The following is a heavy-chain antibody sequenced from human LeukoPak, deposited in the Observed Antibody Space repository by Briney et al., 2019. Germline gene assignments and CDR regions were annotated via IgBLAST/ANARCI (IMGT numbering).Heavy chain of an antibody. D-gene: IGHD5-24*01. J-gene: IGHJ3*02. V-gene: IGHV4-59*01. Sequence: SETLSLTCTVSGDSINSYYWNWIRQPPGKGLEWIGYIYYSGRTDYNPSLKSRVTISVDTSKHQFFMKLKSVTAADTAVYFCARGRWLPNAFDIWGQGTMVTVFS. CDR3: ARGRWLPNAFDI. CDR2: IYYSGRT. CDR1: GDSINSYY.